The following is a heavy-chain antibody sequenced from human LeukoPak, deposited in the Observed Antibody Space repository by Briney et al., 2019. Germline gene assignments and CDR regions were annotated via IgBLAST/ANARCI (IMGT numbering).Heavy chain of an antibody. J-gene: IGHJ3*02. D-gene: IGHD4-17*01. CDR2: ISGSGSGT. CDR3: ATTLGLRAFDI. V-gene: IGHV3-23*01. CDR1: GFTFSSYS. Sequence: GGSLRLSCAASGFTFSSYSMSWVRQPPGKGLEWVSSISGSGSGTYYADSVKGRFTISRDNSKNTLYLQMNSLRAEDTAVYYCATTLGLRAFDIWGQGTMVTVSS.